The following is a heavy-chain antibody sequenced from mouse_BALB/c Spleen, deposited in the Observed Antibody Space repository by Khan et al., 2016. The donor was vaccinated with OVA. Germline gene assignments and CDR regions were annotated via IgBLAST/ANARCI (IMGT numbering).Heavy chain of an antibody. CDR3: TRLGYSYGSTFVY. CDR1: GYTFPNYW. D-gene: IGHD1-1*01. Sequence: QVQLKQSGAELVKPGASVKMSCKASGYTFPNYWMHWVKQGPGQGLEWIGYINPSTDYTEYNQRFKDKATLTADKSSSTAYMQLSSLTSEDSAVYYCTRLGYSYGSTFVYWGQGTTLTVSS. V-gene: IGHV1-7*01. J-gene: IGHJ2*01. CDR2: INPSTDYT.